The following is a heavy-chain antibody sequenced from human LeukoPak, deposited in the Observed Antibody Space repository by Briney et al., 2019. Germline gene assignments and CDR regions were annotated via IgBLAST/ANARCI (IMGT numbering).Heavy chain of an antibody. CDR3: TRDARGSGWYGGFDY. CDR1: GFTFGDYA. J-gene: IGHJ4*02. Sequence: GGSLRLSCTASGFTFGDYAMSWFRQAPGKGLEWVGFIRSKAYGGTTEYAASVKGRFTISRDDSKSIAYLQMNSLKTEDTAVYYCTRDARGSGWYGGFDYWGQGTLVTVSS. D-gene: IGHD6-19*01. CDR2: IRSKAYGGTT. V-gene: IGHV3-49*03.